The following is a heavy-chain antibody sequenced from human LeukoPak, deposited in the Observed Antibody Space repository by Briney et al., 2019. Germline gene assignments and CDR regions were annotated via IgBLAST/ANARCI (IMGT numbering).Heavy chain of an antibody. D-gene: IGHD3-22*01. Sequence: GESLEISFKGSGYSFTSYWIGWVRQMPGKGLEWMGIIYPGDSDTRYSPSFQGQVTISADKSISTAYLQWSSLKASDTAMYYCARHPDVKGARNLFEDYYDSSGYYYFDYWGQGTLVTVSS. J-gene: IGHJ4*02. CDR3: ARHPDVKGARNLFEDYYDSSGYYYFDY. V-gene: IGHV5-51*01. CDR1: GYSFTSYW. CDR2: IYPGDSDT.